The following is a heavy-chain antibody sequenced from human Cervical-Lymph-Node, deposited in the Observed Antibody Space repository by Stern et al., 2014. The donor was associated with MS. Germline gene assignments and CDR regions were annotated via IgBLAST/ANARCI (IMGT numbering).Heavy chain of an antibody. V-gene: IGHV2-70*01. CDR3: ARRRWDSRRWYYFDY. CDR1: GFSLTTSAMC. J-gene: IGHJ4*02. CDR2: LDWDDDK. D-gene: IGHD6-13*01. Sequence: QITLKESGPALVKPTQTLTLTCTFSGFSLTTSAMCVSWIRQPPGKALEWLALLDWDDDKYYNTALKTRLTISKDTSKNQVLLALTNLDPVDTATYYCARRRWDSRRWYYFDYWGQGTLVTVSS.